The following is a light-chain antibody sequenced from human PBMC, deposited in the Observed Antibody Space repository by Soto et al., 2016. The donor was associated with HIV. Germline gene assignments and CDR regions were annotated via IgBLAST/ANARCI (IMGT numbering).Light chain of an antibody. J-gene: IGLJ2*01. CDR2: DGS. Sequence: SYELTQPPSVSVAPGKTARITCGGNNIESKSVHWYQQKPGQAPVLVVYDGSDRPSGIPERFSGSNSGNTATLTISRVEAGDEADYYCQVWDSSSDHPLFGGGTKLTVL. CDR1: NIESKS. V-gene: IGLV3-21*03. CDR3: QVWDSSSDHPL.